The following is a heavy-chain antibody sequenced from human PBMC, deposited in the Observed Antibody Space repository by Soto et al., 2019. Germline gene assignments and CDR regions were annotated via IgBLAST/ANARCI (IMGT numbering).Heavy chain of an antibody. D-gene: IGHD2-2*01. CDR1: GFTFSSYA. Sequence: HPGGSLRLSCAASGFTFSSYAMSWVRQAPGKGLEWVSAISGSGGSTYYADSVKGRFTISRDNSKNTLYLQMNSLRAEDTAVYYCAKFEGHRYCSSTSCFGSWFDPWGQGTLVTVSS. V-gene: IGHV3-23*01. CDR2: ISGSGGST. J-gene: IGHJ5*02. CDR3: AKFEGHRYCSSTSCFGSWFDP.